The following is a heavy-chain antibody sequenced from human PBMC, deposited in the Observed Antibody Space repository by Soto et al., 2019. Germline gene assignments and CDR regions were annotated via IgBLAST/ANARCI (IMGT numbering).Heavy chain of an antibody. CDR2: IYYSGST. Sequence: SETLSLTCTVSGGSISSSSYYWGWIRQPPGKGLEWIGSIYYSGSTYYNPSLKSRVTISVDTSKNQFSLKLNSVTAADTAVYYCASTYYYGSGSYYRPWYYYGMDVWGQGTTVTV. V-gene: IGHV4-39*01. CDR3: ASTYYYGSGSYYRPWYYYGMDV. J-gene: IGHJ6*02. CDR1: GGSISSSSYY. D-gene: IGHD3-10*01.